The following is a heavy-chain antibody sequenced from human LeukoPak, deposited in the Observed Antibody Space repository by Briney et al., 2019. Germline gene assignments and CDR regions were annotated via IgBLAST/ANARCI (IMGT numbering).Heavy chain of an antibody. CDR3: ATLERGYAVAVDY. D-gene: IGHD6-19*01. CDR2: ISYDGSNK. V-gene: IGHV3-30*04. J-gene: IGHJ4*02. CDR1: GFTFSSYA. Sequence: GGSLRLSCAASGFTFSSYAMHWVRQAPGKGLEWVAVISYDGSNKYYADSVKGRFTISRDNSKNTLYLQMNSLRAEDTAVYYCATLERGYAVAVDYWGQGTLVTVSS.